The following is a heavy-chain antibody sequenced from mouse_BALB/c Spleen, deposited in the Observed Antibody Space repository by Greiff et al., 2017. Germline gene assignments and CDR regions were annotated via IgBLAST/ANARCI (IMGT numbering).Heavy chain of an antibody. CDR3: ARHSYGNYMDY. Sequence: EVHLVESGGDLVKPGGSLKLSCAASGFTFSSYGMSWVRQTPDKRLEWVATISSGGSYTYYPDSVKGRFTISRDNAKNTLYLQMSSLKSEDTAMYYCARHSYGNYMDYWGQGTSVTVSS. J-gene: IGHJ4*01. D-gene: IGHD2-1*01. CDR2: ISSGGSYT. CDR1: GFTFSSYG. V-gene: IGHV5-6*01.